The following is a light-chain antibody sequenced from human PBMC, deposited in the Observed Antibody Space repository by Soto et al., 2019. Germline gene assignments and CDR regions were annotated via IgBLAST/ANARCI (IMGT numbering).Light chain of an antibody. V-gene: IGKV3-15*01. J-gene: IGKJ2*01. CDR1: QSVSSN. Sequence: EIVMTQSPATLSVSPGERATLSCRASQSVSSNLAWYQQKPGQAPRLLIYGASTRATGIPARFSGSGSGTDFTLTISSLQSEDVAVYYCQQYNNWPPVTFGQGTKLEIK. CDR3: QQYNNWPPVT. CDR2: GAS.